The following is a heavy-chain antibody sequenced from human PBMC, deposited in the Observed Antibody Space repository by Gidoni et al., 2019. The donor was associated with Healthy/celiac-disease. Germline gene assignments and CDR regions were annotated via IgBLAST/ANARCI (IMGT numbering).Heavy chain of an antibody. CDR1: GFTFSSYA. D-gene: IGHD6-13*01. CDR2: SSGSGGST. J-gene: IGHJ5*02. CDR3: AKGGIAAGGPWFDP. Sequence: EVQLLESGGGLVQPGGSLRLSCAASGFTFSSYAMSWVRQAPGKGLEWVSVSSGSGGSTYYADSVKGRFTISRDNSKNTLYLQMNSLRAEDTAVYYCAKGGIAAGGPWFDPWGQGTLVTVSS. V-gene: IGHV3-23*01.